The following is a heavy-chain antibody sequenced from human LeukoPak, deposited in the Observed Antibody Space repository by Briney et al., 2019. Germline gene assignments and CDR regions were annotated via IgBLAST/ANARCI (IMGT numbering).Heavy chain of an antibody. CDR2: INHSGST. J-gene: IGHJ4*02. CDR3: AQGRTNLDY. CDR1: GGSFSGYY. V-gene: IGHV4-34*01. Sequence: PSETLSLTCAVYGGSFSGYYWSWIRQSPGKGLEWIGEINHSGSTNYNPSLKSRVTISVDTSKNQFSLKLSSVTAADTAVYYCAQGRTNLDYWGQGTLVTVSS. D-gene: IGHD1-14*01.